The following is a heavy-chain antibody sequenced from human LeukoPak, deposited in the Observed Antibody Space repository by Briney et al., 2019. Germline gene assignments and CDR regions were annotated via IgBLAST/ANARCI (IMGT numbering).Heavy chain of an antibody. D-gene: IGHD3-22*01. J-gene: IGHJ4*02. CDR1: GGSISSGDYY. CDR2: IYYSGST. Sequence: SQTLSLTCTVSGGSISSGDYYWSWIRQPPGKGLEWIGYIYYSGSTYYNPSPKSRVTISVDTSKNQFSLKLSSVTAADTAVYYCAGYDSSGYLDYWGQGTLVTVSS. CDR3: AGYDSSGYLDY. V-gene: IGHV4-30-4*08.